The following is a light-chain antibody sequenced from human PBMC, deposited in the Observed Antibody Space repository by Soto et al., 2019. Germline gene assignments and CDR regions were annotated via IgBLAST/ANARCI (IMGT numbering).Light chain of an antibody. CDR2: AAS. CDR3: QQYNTFWT. CDR1: QGIRND. V-gene: IGKV1-6*01. J-gene: IGKJ1*01. Sequence: AIQMTQPPSSLSASLGDRVNITCRASQGIRNDLGWYQQKPGKAPKLLIYAASSLQSGVPSRFSGSGSGTDFTLTISSLQPEDFATYYCQQYNTFWTFGQGTKVDIK.